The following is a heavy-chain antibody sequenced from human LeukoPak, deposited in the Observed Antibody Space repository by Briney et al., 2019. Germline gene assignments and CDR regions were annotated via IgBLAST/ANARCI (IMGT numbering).Heavy chain of an antibody. Sequence: PSETLSLTCTVSGGSISSYYWSWIRQPAGEGLEWIGRIYTSGSTNCNPSLKSRVTMSVDTSKNQFSLKLSSVTAADTAVYYCARAGRIAVATFYFDYWGQGTLVTVSS. CDR1: GGSISSYY. J-gene: IGHJ4*02. V-gene: IGHV4-4*07. CDR2: IYTSGST. CDR3: ARAGRIAVATFYFDY. D-gene: IGHD6-19*01.